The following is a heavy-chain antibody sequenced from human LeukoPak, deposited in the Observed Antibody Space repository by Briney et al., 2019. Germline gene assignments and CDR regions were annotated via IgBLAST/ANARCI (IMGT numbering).Heavy chain of an antibody. V-gene: IGHV4-30-2*01. J-gene: IGHJ4*02. Sequence: SQTLSLTCAVSGGPISSGGYSWSWIRQPPGKGLEWIGYIYHSGSTYYNPSLKSRVTISVDRSKNQFSLKLSSVTAADTAVYYCARVVRGNYFDYWGQGTLVTVSS. CDR2: IYHSGST. CDR3: ARVVRGNYFDY. D-gene: IGHD3-16*01. CDR1: GGPISSGGYS.